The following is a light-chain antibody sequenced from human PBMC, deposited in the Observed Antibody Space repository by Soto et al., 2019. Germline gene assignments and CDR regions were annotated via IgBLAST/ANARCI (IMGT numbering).Light chain of an antibody. J-gene: IGKJ4*01. Sequence: EIVLTQSPTTLSLSPGERATLSYRASQNVNNWLAWYQQKPGQAPRLLIYDASRRATGIPARFSGSGSGTDFTLTISSLEPEDSAVYYCQHRNDWPLTFGGGTKVEIK. CDR1: QNVNNW. V-gene: IGKV3-11*01. CDR2: DAS. CDR3: QHRNDWPLT.